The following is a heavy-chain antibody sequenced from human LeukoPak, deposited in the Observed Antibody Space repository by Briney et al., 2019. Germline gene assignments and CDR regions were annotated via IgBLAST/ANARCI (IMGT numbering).Heavy chain of an antibody. J-gene: IGHJ4*02. CDR2: ISSSANTI. CDR1: GFIFSSDE. Sequence: GGPLRLSCAASGFIFSSDEMTWVRQAPGKGLESVSFISSSANTILYADSVKGRFTISRDNGKNALYLQMNSLRAEDTAVYYCTKERGSYWGQGTLVTVSS. CDR3: TKERGSY. V-gene: IGHV3-48*03.